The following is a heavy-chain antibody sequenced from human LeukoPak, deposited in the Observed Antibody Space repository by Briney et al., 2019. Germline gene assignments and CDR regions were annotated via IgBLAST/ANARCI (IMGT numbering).Heavy chain of an antibody. V-gene: IGHV3-30*18. CDR3: AKDLVGRSVKNDY. CDR2: ISYDGSNK. CDR1: GFTFNSYA. D-gene: IGHD3-10*01. Sequence: PGGSLRLSCAASGFTFNSYAMTWVRQAPGKGLEWVAVISYDGSNKYYADSVKGRFTISRDNSKNTLYLQMNSLRAEDTAVYYCAKDLVGRSVKNDYWGQGTLVTVSS. J-gene: IGHJ4*02.